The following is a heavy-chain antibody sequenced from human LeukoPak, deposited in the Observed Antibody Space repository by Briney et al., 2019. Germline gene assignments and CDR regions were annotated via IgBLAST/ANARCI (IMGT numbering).Heavy chain of an antibody. CDR2: ISSSSSYT. Sequence: GGSLRLSCAASGFTFSDYYMSWIRQAPGKGLEWVSYISSSSSYTNYADSVKGRFTISRDNAKNSLYLQMNSLRAEDTAVYYCARDLGGSYYGNWFDPWGQGTLVTVSS. J-gene: IGHJ5*02. CDR3: ARDLGGSYYGNWFDP. CDR1: GFTFSDYY. V-gene: IGHV3-11*06. D-gene: IGHD1-26*01.